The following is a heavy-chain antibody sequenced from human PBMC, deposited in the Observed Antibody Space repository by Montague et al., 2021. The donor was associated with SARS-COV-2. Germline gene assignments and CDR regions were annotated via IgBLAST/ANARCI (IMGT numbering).Heavy chain of an antibody. J-gene: IGHJ4*02. CDR3: AQGIGDSRSFLEF. CDR1: GFKFDDYT. V-gene: IGHV3-43*01. Sequence: SLRLSCSASGFKFDDYTMHWVRQVPGKGLQWVSLISWDGTTTHYXESVEGRFTISRDNSISSLYLQMSSLSNDDTGLYYCAQGIGDSRSFLEFWGQGTLLTVSS. CDR2: ISWDGTTT. D-gene: IGHD6-13*01.